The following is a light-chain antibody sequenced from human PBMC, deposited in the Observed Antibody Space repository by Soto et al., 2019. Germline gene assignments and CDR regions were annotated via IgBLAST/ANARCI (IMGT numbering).Light chain of an antibody. CDR2: AAS. CDR3: QNDNSALRIT. CDR1: QGISNY. J-gene: IGKJ3*01. V-gene: IGKV1-27*01. Sequence: DIQMTQSPSSLSASVGDRVTITCRASQGISNYLAWYQQKPGKVPKLLIYAASTLQSGVPSRFSGSGSGTDFTLTISSLQPEDVATYYCQNDNSALRITFGPGTKVDIK.